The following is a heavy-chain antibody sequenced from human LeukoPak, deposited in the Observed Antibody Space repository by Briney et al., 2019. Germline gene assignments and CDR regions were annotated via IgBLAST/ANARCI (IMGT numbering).Heavy chain of an antibody. CDR1: GFTFSSYD. V-gene: IGHV3-13*01. J-gene: IGHJ3*02. Sequence: GGSLRLSCAASGFTFSSYDMHWVRQATGKGLEWVSAIGTAGDTYYPGSVKGRFTISRENAKNSSYLQMNSLRAGDTAVYYCARALGSDDAFDIWGQGTMVTVSS. D-gene: IGHD3-10*01. CDR3: ARALGSDDAFDI. CDR2: IGTAGDT.